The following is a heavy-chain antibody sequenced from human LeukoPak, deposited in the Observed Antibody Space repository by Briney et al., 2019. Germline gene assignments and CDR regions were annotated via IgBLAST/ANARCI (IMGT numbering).Heavy chain of an antibody. Sequence: EASVKVSCKASGYTFTSYGISWVRQAPGQGLELMGWISAYNGNTNYAQKLQGRVTMTTDTSTSTAYMVLRSLRSDDTAVYYCARSAATGGTGSDYWGQGTLVTVSS. J-gene: IGHJ4*02. CDR3: ARSAATGGTGSDY. CDR2: ISAYNGNT. CDR1: GYTFTSYG. D-gene: IGHD1-26*01. V-gene: IGHV1-18*01.